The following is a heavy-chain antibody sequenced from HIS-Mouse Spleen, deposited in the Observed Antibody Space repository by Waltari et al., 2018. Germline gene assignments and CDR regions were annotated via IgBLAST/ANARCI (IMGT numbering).Heavy chain of an antibody. J-gene: IGHJ2*01. D-gene: IGHD6-13*01. CDR2: IYYSGST. V-gene: IGHV4-39*07. CDR1: GASISSSSYY. CDR3: AREIPYSSSWYDWYFDL. Sequence: QLQLQESGPGLVKPSETLSPTCTVSGASISSSSYYWGWIRQPPGTGLEWIGSIYYSGSTYYNPSLKSRVTISVDTSKNQFSLKLSSVTAADTAVYYCAREIPYSSSWYDWYFDLWGRGTLVTVSS.